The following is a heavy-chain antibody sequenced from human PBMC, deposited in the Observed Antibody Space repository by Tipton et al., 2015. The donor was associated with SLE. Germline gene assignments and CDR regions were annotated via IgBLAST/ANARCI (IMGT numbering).Heavy chain of an antibody. Sequence: LRLSCAASGFTFDDYAMHWVRQPPGKGLEWIGYIYYSGSTNYNPSLKSRVTMSVDTSKNQFSLKLSSVTAADTAVYYCAREGSSNAFDIWGQGTMVTVSS. CDR2: IYYSGST. CDR3: AREGSSNAFDI. V-gene: IGHV4-59*12. D-gene: IGHD6-6*01. CDR1: GFTFDDYA. J-gene: IGHJ3*02.